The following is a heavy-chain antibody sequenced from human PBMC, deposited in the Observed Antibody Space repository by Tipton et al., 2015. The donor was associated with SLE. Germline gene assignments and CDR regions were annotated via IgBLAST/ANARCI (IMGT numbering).Heavy chain of an antibody. Sequence: TLSLTCAVSDASITSSDWWSWVRQPPGKGLEYIGEIHHRGSTNYKSSLRGRVTISVDKSKNQFSLKLTSVTAADTAVYYCARWIPLTGINVWGQGATVTVSS. CDR2: IHHRGST. CDR3: ARWIPLTGINV. CDR1: DASITSSDW. D-gene: IGHD5-18*01. J-gene: IGHJ6*02. V-gene: IGHV4-4*02.